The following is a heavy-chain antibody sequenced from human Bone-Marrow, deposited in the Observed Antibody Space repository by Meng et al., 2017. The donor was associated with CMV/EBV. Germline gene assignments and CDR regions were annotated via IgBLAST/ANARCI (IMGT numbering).Heavy chain of an antibody. CDR3: AKAEGFGELLNSAFAI. CDR1: GFTFSSYG. J-gene: IGHJ3*02. Sequence: GESLKISCAASGFTFSSYGMHWVRQAPGKGLEWVAFIRYDGSNKYYADSVKGRFTISRDNSKNTLYLQMNSLRAEDTAVYYCAKAEGFGELLNSAFAIWGQGTMVTVSS. V-gene: IGHV3-30*02. CDR2: IRYDGSNK. D-gene: IGHD3-10*01.